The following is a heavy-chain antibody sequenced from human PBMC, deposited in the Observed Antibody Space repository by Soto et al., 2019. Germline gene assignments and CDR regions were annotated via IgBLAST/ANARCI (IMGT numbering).Heavy chain of an antibody. J-gene: IGHJ4*02. CDR1: GFPFTSYW. D-gene: IGHD1-7*01. V-gene: IGHV3-7*01. CDR2: IKQDGSEK. Sequence: GGSLRLSCAASGFPFTSYWMSWVRQPPGKGLEWLANIKQDGSEKYSVDSVKGRFTISRDNAKSSLYLQMNSLRVEDTAVYYCARGGELLTPFDFWGQGTLVTVSS. CDR3: ARGGELLTPFDF.